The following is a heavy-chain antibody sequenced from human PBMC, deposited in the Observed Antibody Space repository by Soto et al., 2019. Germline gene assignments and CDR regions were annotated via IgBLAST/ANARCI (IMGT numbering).Heavy chain of an antibody. CDR2: INHSGST. Sequence: PSETLSLTCAVYGGSFSCYYWSWIRQPPGKGLEWIGEINHSGSTNYNPSLKSRVTISVDTSKNQFSLKLSSVTAADTAVYYCASFPQVEMATIKDYWGQGTLVTVSS. J-gene: IGHJ4*02. V-gene: IGHV4-34*01. CDR1: GGSFSCYY. CDR3: ASFPQVEMATIKDY. D-gene: IGHD5-12*01.